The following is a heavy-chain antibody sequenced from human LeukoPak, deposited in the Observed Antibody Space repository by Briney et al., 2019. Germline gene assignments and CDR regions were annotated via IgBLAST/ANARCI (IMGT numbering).Heavy chain of an antibody. CDR2: VYYSGRT. CDR1: GGSIGSSIYY. Sequence: SETLSLTCTVSGGSIGSSIYYWGWIRQPPEKGLEWIGSVYYSGRTYYNPSLKSRVTISVDTSKNQFSLKLSSVTAADTAVYYCAKGWSPYWYFDLWGRGTLVTVSS. D-gene: IGHD2-15*01. V-gene: IGHV4-39*01. CDR3: AKGWSPYWYFDL. J-gene: IGHJ2*01.